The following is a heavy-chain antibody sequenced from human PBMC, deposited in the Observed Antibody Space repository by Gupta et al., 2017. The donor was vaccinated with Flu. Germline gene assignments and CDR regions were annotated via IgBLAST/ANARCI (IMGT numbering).Heavy chain of an antibody. CDR2: LKSEADGGTA. Sequence: EVQLLESGGGWVKPGGSLRLSCAASGFSFSSAYMNWVRQAPGKGLEWVGRLKSEADGGTADYGPPVKGRFTIPRDDSKNTLWLQMNSLRTEDTAVYYCTTDSSGGITFDIWGQGTPVTVST. CDR3: TTDSSGGITFDI. V-gene: IGHV3-15*01. D-gene: IGHD3-10*01. CDR1: GFSFSSAY. J-gene: IGHJ3*02.